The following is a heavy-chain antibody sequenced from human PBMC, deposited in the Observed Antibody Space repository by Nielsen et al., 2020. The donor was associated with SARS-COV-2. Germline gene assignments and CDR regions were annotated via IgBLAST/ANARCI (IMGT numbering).Heavy chain of an antibody. CDR1: GGSISSYY. CDR3: ARLRLGELSDYYYYGMDV. V-gene: IGHV4-59*01. Sequence: SETLSLTCTVSGGSISSYYWSWIRQPPGKGLEWIGYIYYSGSTNYNPSLKSRVTISVDTSKNQFSLKLSSVTAADTAVYYCARLRLGELSDYYYYGMDVWGQGTTVTVSS. J-gene: IGHJ6*02. CDR2: IYYSGST. D-gene: IGHD3-16*02.